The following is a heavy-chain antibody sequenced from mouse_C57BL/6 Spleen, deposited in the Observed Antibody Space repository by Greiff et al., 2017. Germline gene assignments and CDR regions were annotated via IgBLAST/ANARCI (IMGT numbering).Heavy chain of an antibody. CDR1: GYSITSGYY. J-gene: IGHJ1*03. Sequence: EVKVEESGPGLVKPSQSLSLTCSVTGYSITSGYYWNWIRQFPGNKLEWMGYISYDGSNNYNPSLKNRISITRDTSKNQFFLKLNSVTTEDTATYYCARRYYFDVWGTGTTVTVSS. V-gene: IGHV3-6*01. CDR3: ARRYYFDV. CDR2: ISYDGSN.